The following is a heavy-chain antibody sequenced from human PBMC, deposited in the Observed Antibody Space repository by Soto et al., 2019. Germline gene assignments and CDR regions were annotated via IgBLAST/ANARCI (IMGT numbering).Heavy chain of an antibody. D-gene: IGHD5-12*01. CDR1: GGSISSYY. CDR2: IYTGVST. CDR3: ARDSDYDSSSEY. Sequence: PSETLSLTCTVSGGSISSYYWSWIRQPAGKGLEWIGRIYTGVSTNYNPSLKSRVTMSVDTSKNQFSLKLSSVTAADTAVYYCARDSDYDSSSEYWGKRTPVSVSS. V-gene: IGHV4-4*07. J-gene: IGHJ4*02.